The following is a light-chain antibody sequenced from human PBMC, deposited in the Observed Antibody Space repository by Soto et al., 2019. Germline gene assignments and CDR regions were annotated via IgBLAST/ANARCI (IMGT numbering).Light chain of an antibody. V-gene: IGLV2-14*01. J-gene: IGLJ2*01. CDR2: DVS. Sequence: QSALTQPASVSGSPGQSITISCTGTSSDVGGYNYVSWYQQHPGKAPKLMIYDVSNRPSGVSNRFSGSNSGNTPSLTISGVQAEDEADYYCSSYTSSSTVVFGGGTKLTVL. CDR3: SSYTSSSTVV. CDR1: SSDVGGYNY.